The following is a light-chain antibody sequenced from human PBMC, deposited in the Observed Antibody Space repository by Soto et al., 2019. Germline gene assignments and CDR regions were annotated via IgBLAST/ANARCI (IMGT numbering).Light chain of an antibody. J-gene: IGLJ2*01. V-gene: IGLV2-14*01. CDR3: SSYTSTSTLV. CDR2: EVS. Sequence: QSALTQPASVSGSPGQSITISCTGTSGDVGGYNYVSWYQQHPGKAPKLMIYEVSNRPSGVSNRFSGSKSGNTASLTISGLQAEDEADYYCSSYTSTSTLVFGGGTQLTLL. CDR1: SGDVGGYNY.